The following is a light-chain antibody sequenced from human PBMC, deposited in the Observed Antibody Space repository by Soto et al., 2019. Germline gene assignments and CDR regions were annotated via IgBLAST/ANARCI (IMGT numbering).Light chain of an antibody. J-gene: IGLJ1*01. Sequence: CVLPQPASVSGSPGQSITISCTGTSSDIGGFYYVSWYQHHPGKDPKLMIYQVSNRPSGVSNRFSGSKSGNTASLTISGLQAEDEADYFCSSYSSSSTFYVFGAGTKVTVL. CDR1: SSDIGGFYY. CDR2: QVS. CDR3: SSYSSSSTFYV. V-gene: IGLV2-14*01.